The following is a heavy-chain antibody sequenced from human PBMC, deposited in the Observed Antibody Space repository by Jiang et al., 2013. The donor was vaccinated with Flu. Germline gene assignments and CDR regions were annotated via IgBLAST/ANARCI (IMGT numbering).Heavy chain of an antibody. D-gene: IGHD3-22*01. Sequence: GPGLVKPSETLSLTCTVSGGSISSYYWSWIRQPPGKGLEWIGYIYYSGSTNYNPSLKSRVTISVDTSKNQFSLKLSSVTAADTAVYYCARSDSSGYGRRTFDYWGQGTLVTGLL. V-gene: IGHV4-59*01. CDR1: GGSISSYY. CDR2: IYYSGST. CDR3: ARSDSSGYGRRTFDY. J-gene: IGHJ4*02.